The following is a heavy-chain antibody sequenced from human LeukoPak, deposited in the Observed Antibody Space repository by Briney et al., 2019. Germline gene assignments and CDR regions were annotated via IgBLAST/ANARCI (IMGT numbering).Heavy chain of an antibody. CDR2: IYYSGST. J-gene: IGHJ4*02. D-gene: IGHD2-2*01. Sequence: PSETLSLTCTVSGGSISSYYWSWIRQPPGKGLEWIGYIYYSGSTNYNPSLKSRVTISVDTSKNQFSLKLSSVTAADTAVYYCARQETSLDPFDYWGQGTLVTVSS. V-gene: IGHV4-59*08. CDR1: GGSISSYY. CDR3: ARQETSLDPFDY.